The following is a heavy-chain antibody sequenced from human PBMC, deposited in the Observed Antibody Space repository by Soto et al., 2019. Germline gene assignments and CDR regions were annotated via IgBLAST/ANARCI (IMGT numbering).Heavy chain of an antibody. CDR3: AKVAPLWDPVATAVSYYFEY. J-gene: IGHJ4*02. V-gene: IGHV3-23*01. CDR1: GFTFGTYI. Sequence: EVQLLESGGGLVQPGGSQRLSCAASGFTFGTYIMTWVRQAPGKGLERVSAISGNGKNTYYADSVKGRFTISRDNSKNTLYLQMTSLRADDTAVYYCAKVAPLWDPVATAVSYYFEYWGQGTLVTVSS. CDR2: ISGNGKNT. D-gene: IGHD2-15*01.